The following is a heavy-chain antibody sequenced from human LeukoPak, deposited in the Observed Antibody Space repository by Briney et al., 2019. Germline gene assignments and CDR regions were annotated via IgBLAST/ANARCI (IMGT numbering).Heavy chain of an antibody. CDR3: ARDLPLIYYYGMDV. V-gene: IGHV1-18*01. Sequence: GASVKVSCKASGGTFSSYAISWVRQAPGQGLEWMGWISAYNGNTNYAQKFRGRVTITRDTSASTAYMELSSLRSEDTAVYYCARDLPLIYYYGMDVWGQGTTVTVSS. CDR2: ISAYNGNT. CDR1: GGTFSSYA. J-gene: IGHJ6*02. D-gene: IGHD5/OR15-5a*01.